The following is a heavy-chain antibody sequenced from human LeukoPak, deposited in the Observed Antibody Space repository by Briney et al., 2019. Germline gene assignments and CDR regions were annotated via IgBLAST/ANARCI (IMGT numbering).Heavy chain of an antibody. CDR2: ISSSGSTI. J-gene: IGHJ2*01. D-gene: IGHD4-23*01. CDR1: GFTFSSYA. CDR3: ARSTIVVTRGWYFDL. Sequence: GGSLRLSCAASGFTFSSYAMSWIRQAPGKGLEWVSYISSSGSTIYYADSVKGRFTISRDNAKNSLYLQMNSLRAEDTAVYYCARSTIVVTRGWYFDLWGRGTLVTVSS. V-gene: IGHV3-11*04.